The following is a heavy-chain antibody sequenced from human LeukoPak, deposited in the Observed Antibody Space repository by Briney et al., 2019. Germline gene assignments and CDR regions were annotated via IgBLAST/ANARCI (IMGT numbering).Heavy chain of an antibody. CDR3: ARTYYYDSADFRILYGMDV. D-gene: IGHD3-22*01. Sequence: GASVKVSCKASGYTFTTYDINWVRQATGQGLEWMGWMDPNSGNTGYAQKFQGRVTMTRNTSIRTAYMELSSLRSEDPAVYYCARTYYYDSADFRILYGMDVWGQGTTVTVSS. CDR1: GYTFTTYD. J-gene: IGHJ6*02. CDR2: MDPNSGNT. V-gene: IGHV1-8*01.